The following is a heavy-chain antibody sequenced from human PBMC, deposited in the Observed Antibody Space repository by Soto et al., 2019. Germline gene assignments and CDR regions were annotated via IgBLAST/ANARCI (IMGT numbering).Heavy chain of an antibody. D-gene: IGHD3-3*01. CDR2: IYSGGST. CDR3: ARDLRFLEWLRPLYYYYGMDV. V-gene: IGHV3-53*01. J-gene: IGHJ6*02. Sequence: VGSLRLSCAAPWFTVSSNYMSWVRQAPGKGLEWVSVIYSGGSTCYADSVKGRFTISRDNSKNTLYLQMNSLRAEDTAVYYCARDLRFLEWLRPLYYYYGMDVWGQGTTVTVSS. CDR1: WFTVSSNY.